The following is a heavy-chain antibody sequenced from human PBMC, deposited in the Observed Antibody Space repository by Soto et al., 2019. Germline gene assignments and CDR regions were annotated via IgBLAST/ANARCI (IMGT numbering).Heavy chain of an antibody. J-gene: IGHJ4*02. V-gene: IGHV3-23*01. CDR3: VTGGDFWSGYYTFDY. D-gene: IGHD3-3*01. CDR2: ISGSGGST. Sequence: EVQLLESGGGLVQPGGSLRLSCAASGFTFSSYAMSWVRQAPGKGLELVSAISGSGGSTYYADSVKGRFTISRDNSKNTLYLQMNSLRAEDTAVYYCVTGGDFWSGYYTFDYWGQGTLVTVSS. CDR1: GFTFSSYA.